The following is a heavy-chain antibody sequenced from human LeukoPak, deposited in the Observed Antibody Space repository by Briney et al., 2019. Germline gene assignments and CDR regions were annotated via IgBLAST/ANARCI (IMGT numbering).Heavy chain of an antibody. D-gene: IGHD2-21*01. Sequence: PGGSLRLSCAASGFTFSTYWMHWVRQIPGEGLVWVSRIRPDGSTTAYADSVRGRFTISRDNARNTLYLQLTGLGAEDTAIYYCARVSSLWAFDYWGQGTLVTVSS. J-gene: IGHJ4*02. CDR1: GFTFSTYW. CDR3: ARVSSLWAFDY. CDR2: IRPDGSTT. V-gene: IGHV3-74*01.